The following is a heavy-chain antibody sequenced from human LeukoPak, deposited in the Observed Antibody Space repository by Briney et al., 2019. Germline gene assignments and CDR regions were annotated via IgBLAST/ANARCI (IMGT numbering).Heavy chain of an antibody. CDR1: GGPISTYY. J-gene: IGHJ4*02. V-gene: IGHV4-59*01. D-gene: IGHD3-22*01. CDR2: IYYSGST. CDR3: ARDYDSSGYYWS. Sequence: SETLSLTCTVSGGPISTYYWSWIRQPPGKGLEWIGYIYYSGSTNYNPSLKSRVTMSVDTSKSQFSLKLNSVTAADTAVYYCARDYDSSGYYWSWGQGTLVTVSS.